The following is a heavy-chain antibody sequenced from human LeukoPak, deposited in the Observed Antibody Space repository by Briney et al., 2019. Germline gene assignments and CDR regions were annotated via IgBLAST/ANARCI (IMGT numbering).Heavy chain of an antibody. Sequence: GGSPRLSRAASGLTFSTYSMNWVRQALGKGPGWVSYIISSSDTIHYADSVKGRFTISRDNAKNSLFLQMNSLTDEDTALYYCARDQIAAAHNFDYWGQGTLVTVSS. V-gene: IGHV3-48*02. D-gene: IGHD6-13*01. CDR2: IISSSDTI. CDR3: ARDQIAAAHNFDY. J-gene: IGHJ4*02. CDR1: GLTFSTYS.